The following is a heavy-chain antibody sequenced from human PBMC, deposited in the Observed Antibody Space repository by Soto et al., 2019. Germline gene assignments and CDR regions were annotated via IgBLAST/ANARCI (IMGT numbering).Heavy chain of an antibody. CDR1: GYTFTSYD. Sequence: GASVKVSCKASGYTFTSYDINWVRQATGQGLEWMGWMNPNSGNTGCAQKFQGRVTMTRNTSISTAYMELSSLRSEDTAVYYCARGITMVRGSDWFDPWGQGTPVTVSS. CDR3: ARGITMVRGSDWFDP. V-gene: IGHV1-8*01. J-gene: IGHJ5*02. CDR2: MNPNSGNT. D-gene: IGHD3-10*01.